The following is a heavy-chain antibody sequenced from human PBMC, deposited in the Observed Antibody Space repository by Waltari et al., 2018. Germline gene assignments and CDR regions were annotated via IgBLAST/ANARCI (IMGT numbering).Heavy chain of an antibody. Sequence: DVVLLEPGGGLAQPGGSLRLTWAPLGLPRTNGGMSWGRQPPGKGPEWVSAITDTGSDTYYGDSVKGRFTMSRDNSKSTVFLQMNSLRVEDTAVYYCAKRRGGEASGSPSYYNAWGQGILVTVSS. D-gene: IGHD3-10*01. CDR1: GLPRTNGG. J-gene: IGHJ5*02. CDR3: AKRRGGEASGSPSYYNA. CDR2: ITDTGSDT. V-gene: IGHV3-23*01.